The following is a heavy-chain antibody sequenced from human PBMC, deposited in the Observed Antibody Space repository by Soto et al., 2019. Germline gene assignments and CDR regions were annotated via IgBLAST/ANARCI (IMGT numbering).Heavy chain of an antibody. CDR1: GYTFTSYY. J-gene: IGHJ6*02. CDR3: ARGRVAYGMDV. Sequence: DSVKVSCKASGYTFTSYYMHWVRQAPGQGLEWMGIINPSGGSTSYAQKFQGRVTMTRDTSTSTVYMELSRLRSEDTAVDYCARGRVAYGMDVWGQGTTITVSS. CDR2: INPSGGST. V-gene: IGHV1-46*01.